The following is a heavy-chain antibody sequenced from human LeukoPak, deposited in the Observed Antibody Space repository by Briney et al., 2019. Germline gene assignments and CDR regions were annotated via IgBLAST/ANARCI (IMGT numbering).Heavy chain of an antibody. D-gene: IGHD4-11*01. CDR2: IYYSGST. V-gene: IGHV4-59*08. Sequence: SETLSDTCTVSGGSISSYYWSWIRQPPGKGLEWIGYIYYSGSTNYNPSLKSRVTISVDTSKNQFSLKLSSVTAADTAVYYCARQDSNYGGDYFFYWGQGTLVTVSS. J-gene: IGHJ4*02. CDR1: GGSISSYY. CDR3: ARQDSNYGGDYFFY.